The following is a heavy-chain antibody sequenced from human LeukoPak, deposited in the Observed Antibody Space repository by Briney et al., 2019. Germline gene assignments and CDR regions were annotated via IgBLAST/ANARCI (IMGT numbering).Heavy chain of an antibody. V-gene: IGHV3-49*04. CDR2: IRRRANDGTT. CDR1: GFNSGDYG. Sequence: GRSLRLSCTASGFNSGDYGLSWVRQAPGKGLEWIGFIRRRANDGTTEYAASVEGRFTISRDDSKSIAYLQTNGLQTGDTGLYYCTRADGDYDHRFFDYWGQGTQVIVSS. J-gene: IGHJ4*02. D-gene: IGHD4-17*01. CDR3: TRADGDYDHRFFDY.